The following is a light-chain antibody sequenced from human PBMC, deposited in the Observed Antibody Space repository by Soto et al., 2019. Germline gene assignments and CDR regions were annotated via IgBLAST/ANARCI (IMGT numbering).Light chain of an antibody. CDR3: QQYNVWPLS. CDR1: QSVNSN. CDR2: VAS. Sequence: EIVMTQSPVTLSVSPGDRATLSCRASQSVNSNLAWYQHKPGQTPKLLIYVASTRATGIPARFSGSGSGTEVTLTISSLQSEEFAVYYCQQYNVWPLSFGGGTKVEFK. J-gene: IGKJ4*01. V-gene: IGKV3-15*01.